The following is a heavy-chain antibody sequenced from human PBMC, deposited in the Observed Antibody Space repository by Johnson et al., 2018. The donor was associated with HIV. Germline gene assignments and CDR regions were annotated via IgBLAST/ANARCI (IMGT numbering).Heavy chain of an antibody. CDR3: ARERASSAFDI. J-gene: IGHJ3*02. CDR1: GFTFSSYG. Sequence: QVQLVESGGGVVQPGRSLRLSRAASGFTFSSYGMHWVRQAPGKGLEWVAVIWYDGSNKYYADSVKGRFTISRDNSKNTLYLQMNSLRAEDTAVYYCARERASSAFDIWGQGTMVTVSS. CDR2: IWYDGSNK. V-gene: IGHV3-33*01.